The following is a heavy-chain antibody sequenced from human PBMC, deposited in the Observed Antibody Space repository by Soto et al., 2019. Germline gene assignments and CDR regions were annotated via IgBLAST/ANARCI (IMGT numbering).Heavy chain of an antibody. V-gene: IGHV3-21*01. CDR1: GFTFSSYS. CDR3: ARIIAAAGKGGHWFDP. J-gene: IGHJ5*02. D-gene: IGHD6-13*01. CDR2: ISSSSSYI. Sequence: SLRLSCAASGFTFSSYSMNWVRQAPGKGLEWVSSISSSSSYIYYADSVKGRFTISRDNAKNSLYLQMNSLRAEDTAVYYCARIIAAAGKGGHWFDPWGQGTLVTVSS.